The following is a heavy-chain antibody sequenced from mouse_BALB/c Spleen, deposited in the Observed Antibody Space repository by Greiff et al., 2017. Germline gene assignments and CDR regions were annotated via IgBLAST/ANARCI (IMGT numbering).Heavy chain of an antibody. CDR1: GFSLTSYG. D-gene: IGHD2-1*01. CDR2: IWSGGST. J-gene: IGHJ4*01. V-gene: IGHV2-2*02. CDR3: ARNYRGVTTRYYAMDY. Sequence: QVQLKESGPGLVQPSQSLSITCTVSGFSLTSYGVHWVRQSPGKGLEWLGVIWSGGSTDYNAAFISRLSISKDNSKSQVFFKMNSLQANDTAIYYCARNYRGVTTRYYAMDYWGQGTSVTVSS.